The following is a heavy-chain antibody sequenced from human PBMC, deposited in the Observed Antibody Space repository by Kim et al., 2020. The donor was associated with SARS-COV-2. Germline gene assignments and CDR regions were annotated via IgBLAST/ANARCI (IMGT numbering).Heavy chain of an antibody. Sequence: GGSLRLSCAASGFTFSSYSMHWVRQAPGKGLGGVAAIAYDGRNKYYADSVKGGFTTSRDTSKNPLYLEMNSLRPEDTAVYNCAKDRDLAAADYSFDYWGPGTPLVASS. CDR2: IAYDGRNK. CDR3: AKDRDLAAADYSFDY. CDR1: GFTFSSYS. V-gene: IGHV3-30*18. D-gene: IGHD6-13*01. J-gene: IGHJ4*02.